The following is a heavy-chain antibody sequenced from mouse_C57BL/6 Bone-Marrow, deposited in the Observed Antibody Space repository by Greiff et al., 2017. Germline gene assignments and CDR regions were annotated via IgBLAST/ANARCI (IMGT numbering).Heavy chain of an antibody. V-gene: IGHV2-2*01. CDR2: IWSGGST. CDR1: GFSLTSYG. D-gene: IGHD4-1*01. Sequence: VQRVESGPGLVQPSQRLSITCTVSGFSLTSYGVHWVRQSPGKGLEWLGVIWSGGSTDYNAAFISRLSISKDNSKSQVFFKMNSLQADDTAIYYCARKGEKTGEVDYWGQGTTLTVSS. J-gene: IGHJ2*01. CDR3: ARKGEKTGEVDY.